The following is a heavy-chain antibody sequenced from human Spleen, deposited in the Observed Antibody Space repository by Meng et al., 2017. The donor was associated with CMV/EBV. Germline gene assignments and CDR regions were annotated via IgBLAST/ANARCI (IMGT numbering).Heavy chain of an antibody. D-gene: IGHD3-3*01. CDR3: ARVSYYDFWSGFFFGPKDQALDY. J-gene: IGHJ4*02. CDR2: INWNGGST. CDR1: GFTFDDYG. V-gene: IGHV3-20*04. Sequence: GESLKISCAASGFTFDDYGMSWVRQAPGKGLEWVSGINWNGGSTGYADSVKGRFTISRDNAKNSLYLQMNSLRAEDTALYYCARVSYYDFWSGFFFGPKDQALDYWGQGTLVTVSS.